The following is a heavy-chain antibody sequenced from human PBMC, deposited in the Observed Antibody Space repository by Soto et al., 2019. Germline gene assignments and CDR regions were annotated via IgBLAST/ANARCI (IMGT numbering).Heavy chain of an antibody. D-gene: IGHD6-19*01. J-gene: IGHJ4*02. Sequence: EVQLVESGGGLVQPGGSLRLSCAASGFTVTSHSVSWVRQAPGEGLEWVSEIYSGGGTQYADSVRGRFTISRGNSRNTVFLDMDRRRVDYTAVYYCAREATFSGGWLGRRPPRTYYFDFWGQGSLVTVSS. CDR1: GFTVTSHS. CDR3: AREATFSGGWLGRRPPRTYYFDF. V-gene: IGHV3-66*01. CDR2: IYSGGGT.